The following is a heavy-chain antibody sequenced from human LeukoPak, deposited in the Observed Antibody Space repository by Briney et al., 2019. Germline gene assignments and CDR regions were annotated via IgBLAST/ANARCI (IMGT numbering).Heavy chain of an antibody. CDR2: INPNSGDT. CDR3: ARCPHRRGSCPHFDD. D-gene: IGHD2-2*01. Sequence: ASVKDSCKASGYTFTVYYIRWVRQAPGQGLEWMGWINPNSGDTNYAQNFQGRVTMTRDTSVSTAYMELSRLRSDDTAVYYCARCPHRRGSCPHFDDWGQGTLVTVSS. CDR1: GYTFTVYY. V-gene: IGHV1-2*02. J-gene: IGHJ4*02.